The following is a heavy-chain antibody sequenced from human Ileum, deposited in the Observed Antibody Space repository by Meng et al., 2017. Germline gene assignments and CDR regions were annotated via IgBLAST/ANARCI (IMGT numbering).Heavy chain of an antibody. CDR1: SGSISSNTY. CDR3: ARHGGYSQDF. Sequence: QVQQQRSGPGLLKPSGTLSLTCAVSSGSISSNTYWSWVRQPPGKGLEWIGQISHSGSAYYNPSLKSRVTMSVDKSKSQFSLMLTSVTAADTAIYYCARHGGYSQDFWGQGTLVTVSS. V-gene: IGHV4-4*02. J-gene: IGHJ4*02. D-gene: IGHD4-23*01. CDR2: ISHSGSA.